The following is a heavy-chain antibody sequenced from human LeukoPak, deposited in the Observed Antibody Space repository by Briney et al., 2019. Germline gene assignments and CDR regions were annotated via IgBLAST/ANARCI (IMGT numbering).Heavy chain of an antibody. V-gene: IGHV1-2*02. J-gene: IGHJ5*02. CDR2: INPNSGGT. D-gene: IGHD6-13*01. Sequence: ASVKVSCKASGYTFTGYYMHWVRQAPGQGLEWMGWINPNSGGTNYAQKFQGRVTMTRDTSISTAYMELSRLRSDDTAVYYRARDLIAAAGNNWFDPWGQGTLVTVSS. CDR1: GYTFTGYY. CDR3: ARDLIAAAGNNWFDP.